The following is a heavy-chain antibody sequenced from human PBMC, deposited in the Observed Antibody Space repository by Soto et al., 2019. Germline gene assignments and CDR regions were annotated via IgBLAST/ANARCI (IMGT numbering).Heavy chain of an antibody. D-gene: IGHD4-17*01. CDR2: IYYSGST. CDR1: GGSISSYY. Sequence: SETLSLTCTVSGGSISSYYWSWIRQPPGKGLEWIGYIYYSGSTNYNPSLKSRVTISVDTSKNQFSLKLSSVTAADTAVYYCARRLRWYYGMDVWGQGTTVTV. CDR3: ARRLRWYYGMDV. J-gene: IGHJ6*02. V-gene: IGHV4-59*08.